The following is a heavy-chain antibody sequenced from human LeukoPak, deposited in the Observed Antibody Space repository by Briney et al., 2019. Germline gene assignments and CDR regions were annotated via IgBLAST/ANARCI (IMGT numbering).Heavy chain of an antibody. Sequence: GGSLRLSCAASGVTSNYMTWVRQAPGKGLEWVSVIYNGGTTYYADSVKGRFTISRDNSKSTLFMYLQMNSLRTDDTALYYCAGGGEAARSLAYWGQGALVTVYS. D-gene: IGHD6-6*01. J-gene: IGHJ4*02. CDR3: AGGGEAARSLAY. CDR1: GVTSNY. CDR2: IYNGGTT. V-gene: IGHV3-66*02.